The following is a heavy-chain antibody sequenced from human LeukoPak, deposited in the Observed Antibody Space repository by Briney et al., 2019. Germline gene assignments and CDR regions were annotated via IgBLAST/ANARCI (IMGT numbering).Heavy chain of an antibody. V-gene: IGHV1-18*01. CDR3: ARVDYYDSSGYWGLSYYYGMDV. Sequence: ASVKVSCKASGYTFTSYGISWVRQAPGQGLEWMGWISAYNGNTNYAQKLQGRVTMTTDTSTSTAYMELRSLRSDDTAVYYRARVDYYDSSGYWGLSYYYGMDVWGQGTTVTVSS. J-gene: IGHJ6*02. CDR2: ISAYNGNT. D-gene: IGHD3-22*01. CDR1: GYTFTSYG.